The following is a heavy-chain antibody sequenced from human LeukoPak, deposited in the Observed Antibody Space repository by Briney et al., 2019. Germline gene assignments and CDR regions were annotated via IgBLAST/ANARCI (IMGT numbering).Heavy chain of an antibody. J-gene: IGHJ4*02. CDR1: GGSISSSSYY. V-gene: IGHV4-39*07. CDR2: IYYSGST. D-gene: IGHD6-13*01. CDR3: LVTAGNFDY. Sequence: SETLSLTCTVSGGSISSSSYYWGWIRQPPGKGLEWIGSIYYSGSTYYNPSLKSRVTISVDTSKNRFSLKLSSVTAADTAVYTCLVTAGNFDYWGQGTLVTVSS.